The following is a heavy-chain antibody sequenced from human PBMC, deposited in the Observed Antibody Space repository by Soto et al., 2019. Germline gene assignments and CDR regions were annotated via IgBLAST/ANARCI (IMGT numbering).Heavy chain of an antibody. V-gene: IGHV4-30-2*01. CDR2: IYHSGST. J-gene: IGHJ4*02. Sequence: SETLSLTCAVSGGSISSGGYSWSWIRQPPGKGLEWIGYIYHSGSTYYNPSLKSRVTISVDRSKNQFSLKLSSVTAADTAVYYCARGVVGATTDFDYWGQGTLVTVSS. CDR3: ARGVVGATTDFDY. D-gene: IGHD1-26*01. CDR1: GGSISSGGYS.